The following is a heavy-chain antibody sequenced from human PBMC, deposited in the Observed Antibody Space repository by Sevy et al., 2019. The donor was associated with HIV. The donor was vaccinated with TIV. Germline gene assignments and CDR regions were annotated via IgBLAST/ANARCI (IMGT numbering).Heavy chain of an antibody. CDR2: IDPSAGNA. CDR1: GDTFTNDY. V-gene: IGHV1-46*01. Sequence: ASVKVSCKPSGDTFTNDYMHWVRPAPGQGLEWMGIIDPSAGNASYAETFQGRVTMAWDTSTSTLYMDLSSLRSEDTAVYYCVRADPAQHFDSWGQGTLVTVSS. CDR3: VRADPAQHFDS. J-gene: IGHJ4*02.